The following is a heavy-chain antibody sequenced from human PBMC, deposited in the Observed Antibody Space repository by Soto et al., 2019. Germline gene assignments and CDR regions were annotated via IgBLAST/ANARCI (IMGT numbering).Heavy chain of an antibody. Sequence: EVQLVESGGGLVQPGRSLRLSCAASGFTFDDYAMHWVRQAPGKGLEWVSGISWNSGSIGYADSVKGRFTISRDNAKNSLYLQMNSLRAEDTALYYCAKDISRGVVVVAATVPFDYWCQGTLVTVSS. CDR1: GFTFDDYA. CDR2: ISWNSGSI. J-gene: IGHJ4*02. V-gene: IGHV3-9*01. D-gene: IGHD2-15*01. CDR3: AKDISRGVVVVAATVPFDY.